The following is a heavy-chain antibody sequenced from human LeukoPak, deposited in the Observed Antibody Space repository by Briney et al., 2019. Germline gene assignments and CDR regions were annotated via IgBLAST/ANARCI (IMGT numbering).Heavy chain of an antibody. D-gene: IGHD2-15*01. CDR2: ISHSGST. J-gene: IGHJ4*02. Sequence: PSETLSLTCSVYGGSFNNYYWSWIRQPPGKGLEWIGQISHSGSTKYNPSLKSRVTISLDTSQNQFSLNLSSVTAADTAVYYCARGYCSGGSCYRDFDYWGQGTLVTVSS. CDR1: GGSFNNYY. CDR3: ARGYCSGGSCYRDFDY. V-gene: IGHV4-34*01.